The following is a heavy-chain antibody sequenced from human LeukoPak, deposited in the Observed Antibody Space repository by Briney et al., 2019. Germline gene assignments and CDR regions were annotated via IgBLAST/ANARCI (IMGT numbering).Heavy chain of an antibody. D-gene: IGHD3-10*01. J-gene: IGHJ4*02. CDR1: GFTFSDAW. CDR3: AKTGNYGSGIKAHFDY. V-gene: IGHV3-15*01. CDR2: IKSKTDGGTR. Sequence: GGSLRLSRAASGFTFSDAWMSWVRQLPGKGLEWVGRIKSKTDGGTRDYAAPVKGRFTISRHDSKNTLYLQMNSLRAEDTAVYYCAKTGNYGSGIKAHFDYWGQGTLVTVSS.